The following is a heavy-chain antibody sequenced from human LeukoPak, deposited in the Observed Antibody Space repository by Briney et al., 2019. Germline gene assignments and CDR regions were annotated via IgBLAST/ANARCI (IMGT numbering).Heavy chain of an antibody. CDR1: GFTFSSYN. D-gene: IGHD3-10*01. Sequence: PGGSLRLSCAASGFTFSSYNMNWVRQAPGKGLEWVSSISSSSSYIYYADSVKGRFTISRDNAKNSLYLQMNSLSADDTTVYSCTVETGGYYPHFDYWGQGTLVTVSS. CDR2: ISSSSSYI. CDR3: TVETGGYYPHFDY. V-gene: IGHV3-21*01. J-gene: IGHJ4*02.